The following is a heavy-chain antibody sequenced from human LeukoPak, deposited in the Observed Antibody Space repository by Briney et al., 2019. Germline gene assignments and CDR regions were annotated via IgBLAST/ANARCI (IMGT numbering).Heavy chain of an antibody. V-gene: IGHV4-34*01. CDR3: AREWKGSFDY. CDR1: GGSFSGYY. CDR2: INRSGST. D-gene: IGHD1-1*01. Sequence: SETLSLTCAVYGGSFSGYYWSWIRQPPGKGLEWIGEINRSGSTNYNPSLKSRVTISVDTSKNQFSLKLSSVTAADTAVYYCAREWKGSFDYWGQGTLVTVSS. J-gene: IGHJ4*02.